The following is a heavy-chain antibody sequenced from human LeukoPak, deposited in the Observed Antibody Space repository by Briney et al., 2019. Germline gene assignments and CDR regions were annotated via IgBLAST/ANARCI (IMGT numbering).Heavy chain of an antibody. V-gene: IGHV4-34*01. CDR2: INQSGST. D-gene: IGHD3-10*01. J-gene: IGHJ4*02. CDR3: ARRSRAYYYGSGSQIDY. CDR1: GGSFSDYD. Sequence: SETLSLTCSVYGGSFSDYDWSWIRQPPGKGLEWIGEINQSGSTNENPSLKSRVTISVDTSKNQFSLKLSSVTAADTAVYYCARRSRAYYYGSGSQIDYWGQGTLVTVSS.